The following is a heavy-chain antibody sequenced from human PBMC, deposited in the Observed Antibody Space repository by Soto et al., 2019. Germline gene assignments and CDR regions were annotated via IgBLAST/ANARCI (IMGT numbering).Heavy chain of an antibody. CDR3: ARHVLSYSGYDSGDYYYYFMDV. CDR2: IYYSGST. V-gene: IGHV4-59*08. D-gene: IGHD5-12*01. CDR1: GGSISSYY. J-gene: IGHJ6*03. Sequence: PSETLSLTCTVSGGSISSYYWSWIRQPPGKGLEWIGYIYYSGSTNYNPSLKSRVTISVDTSKNQFSLKLSSVTAADTAVYYCARHVLSYSGYDSGDYYYYFMDVWGKRTSVTVSS.